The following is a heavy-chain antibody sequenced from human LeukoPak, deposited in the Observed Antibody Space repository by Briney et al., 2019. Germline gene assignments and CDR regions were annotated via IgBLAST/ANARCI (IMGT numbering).Heavy chain of an antibody. CDR2: INHSGST. J-gene: IGHJ4*02. CDR3: ARHGRKYYDFWSGYYPFDY. CDR1: GGSFSGYY. D-gene: IGHD3-3*01. V-gene: IGHV4-34*01. Sequence: PSGTLSLTCAVYGGSFSGYYWSWIRQPPGKGLEWIGEINHSGSTNYNPSLKSRVTISVDTSKNQFSLKLSSVTAADTAVYYCARHGRKYYDFWSGYYPFDYWGQGTLVTVSS.